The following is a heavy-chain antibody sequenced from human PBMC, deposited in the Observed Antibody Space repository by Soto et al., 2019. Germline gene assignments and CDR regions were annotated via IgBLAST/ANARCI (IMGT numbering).Heavy chain of an antibody. CDR2: INAGNGNT. V-gene: IGHV1-3*01. Sequence: ASVKVSCKASGYTFTSYAMHWVRQAPGQRLEWMGWINAGNGNTKYSQKFQGRVTITRDTSASTAYTELSSLRSEDTAVYYCARSIVVVTAAAYWGHGTLVTVSS. CDR3: ARSIVVVTAAAY. J-gene: IGHJ4*01. CDR1: GYTFTSYA. D-gene: IGHD2-21*02.